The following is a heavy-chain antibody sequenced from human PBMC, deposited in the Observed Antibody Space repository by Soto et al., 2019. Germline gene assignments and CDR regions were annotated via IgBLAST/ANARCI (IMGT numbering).Heavy chain of an antibody. CDR2: IYYSGST. Sequence: SETLSLTCTVSGGSISSSSYYWGWIRQPPGKGLEWIGSIYYSGSTYYNPSLKSRVTISVDTSKNQFSLKLSSVTAADTAVYYCAREIYYGSGSLDYWGQGTLVT. D-gene: IGHD3-10*01. CDR3: AREIYYGSGSLDY. V-gene: IGHV4-39*02. CDR1: GGSISSSSYY. J-gene: IGHJ4*02.